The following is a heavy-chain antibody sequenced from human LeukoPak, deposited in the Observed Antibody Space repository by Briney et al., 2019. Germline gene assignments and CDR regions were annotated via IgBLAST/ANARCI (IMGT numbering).Heavy chain of an antibody. Sequence: GGSLRLSCAGSGFTFSSYWMSWVRQAPGKGLEWVANIKQDGSEKYYVDSVKGRFTISRDNAKNSLYLQMNSLRAEDTAVYYCARDLGIDYYYYMDVWGKGTTVTVSS. J-gene: IGHJ6*03. CDR3: ARDLGIDYYYYMDV. CDR2: IKQDGSEK. CDR1: GFTFSSYW. V-gene: IGHV3-7*01.